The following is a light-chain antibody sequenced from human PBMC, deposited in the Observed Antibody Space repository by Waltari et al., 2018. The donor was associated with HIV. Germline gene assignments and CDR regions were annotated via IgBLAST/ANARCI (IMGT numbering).Light chain of an antibody. V-gene: IGLV1-47*01. Sequence: QSGLTQPFSASKPPVQRVLISCIGNSSNIGKNYVSWYQHVSGAAPKLIISRNDARPTGVPDRFSSGKSGTSASLAISGLRSDDEGQYFCASWDDTLTSWLFGGGTKLTVL. CDR2: RND. J-gene: IGLJ3*02. CDR1: SSNIGKNY. CDR3: ASWDDTLTSWL.